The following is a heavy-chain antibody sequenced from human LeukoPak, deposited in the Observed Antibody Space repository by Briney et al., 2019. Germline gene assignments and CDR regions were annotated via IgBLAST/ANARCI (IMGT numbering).Heavy chain of an antibody. CDR2: IKQDGSEK. D-gene: IGHD5-18*01. J-gene: IGHJ6*04. V-gene: IGHV3-7*03. Sequence: GGSLTLSCAASGFTFSSYWMIWLRQAPGQELEWVANIKQDGSEKYYVDSVKGRFTISRDNAKNSLYLQMNSLRAEDTAVYYCARGAVDTAMVYYYGMDVWGKGTAVTVSS. CDR3: ARGAVDTAMVYYYGMDV. CDR1: GFTFSSYW.